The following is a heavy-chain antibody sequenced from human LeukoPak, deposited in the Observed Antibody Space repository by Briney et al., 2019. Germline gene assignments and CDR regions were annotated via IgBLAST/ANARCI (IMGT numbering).Heavy chain of an antibody. CDR2: YHNGNS. Sequence: KPSETLSLTCIVSGVSIRSDTYYWGWIRQPPGKGLEWIGNYHNGNSYYNPSLKSLDTISEDTSGNQFSLRVTSVTAADTSFCFCARLWDSNGLYFYYYMDVWGEGTTVTVPS. CDR1: GVSIRSDTYY. D-gene: IGHD6-25*01. CDR3: ARLWDSNGLYFYYYMDV. J-gene: IGHJ6*03. V-gene: IGHV4-39*01.